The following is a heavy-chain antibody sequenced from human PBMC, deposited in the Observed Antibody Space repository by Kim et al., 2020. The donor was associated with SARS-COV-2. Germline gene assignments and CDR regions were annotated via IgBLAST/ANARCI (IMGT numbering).Heavy chain of an antibody. V-gene: IGHV4-59*01. J-gene: IGHJ6*02. Sequence: LKSRVTISVDTSKNQLSLKLSSVTAADTAVYYCARDRRVRGNYYYYGMDVWGQGTTVTVSS. D-gene: IGHD2-15*01. CDR3: ARDRRVRGNYYYYGMDV.